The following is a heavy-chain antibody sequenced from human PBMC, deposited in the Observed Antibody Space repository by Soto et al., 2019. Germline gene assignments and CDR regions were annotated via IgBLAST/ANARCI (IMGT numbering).Heavy chain of an antibody. CDR1: GYNFNTYW. CDR2: IYPGDSDT. D-gene: IGHD5-12*01. V-gene: IGHV5-51*01. Sequence: PGESLKISCEGSGYNFNTYWIGWVRQMPGKGLEWMALIYPGDSDTRYRPSFEGQVTLSVDRSISTAYLQWSSLKASDTAIYYCATSTVSYVDIVSSTTRGYFDHWGQGTLVTVSS. CDR3: ATSTVSYVDIVSSTTRGYFDH. J-gene: IGHJ4*02.